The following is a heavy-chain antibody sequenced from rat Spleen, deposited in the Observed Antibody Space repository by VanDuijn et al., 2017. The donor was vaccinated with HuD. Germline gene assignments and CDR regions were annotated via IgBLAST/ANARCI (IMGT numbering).Heavy chain of an antibody. CDR1: GFSLTSYH. CDR2: IWGDGST. CDR3: ARLGEWLAN. D-gene: IGHD4-3*01. J-gene: IGHJ3*01. Sequence: QVQLKESGPGLVKPSETLSLTCTVSGFSLTSYHVSWVRQPPGKGLEWMGVIWGDGSTTYNSALNSRLSISRDTSKSQVFLKMTSLQTEDTATYYCARLGEWLANWGQGTLVTVSS. V-gene: IGHV2-32*01.